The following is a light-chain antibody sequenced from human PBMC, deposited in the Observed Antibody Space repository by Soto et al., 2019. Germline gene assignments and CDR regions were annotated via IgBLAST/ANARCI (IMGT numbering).Light chain of an antibody. CDR1: SSDVGSYNL. CDR2: EGS. V-gene: IGLV2-23*01. J-gene: IGLJ2*01. Sequence: QSVLTQPASVSGSPGQSITISCTGTSSDVGSYNLVSWYQQHAGKAPKLMIYEGSKRPSGVSNRFSGSKSGNTASLTISGLQAEDEADYYCRSYVGSSTSVVFGGGTKLTVL. CDR3: RSYVGSSTSVV.